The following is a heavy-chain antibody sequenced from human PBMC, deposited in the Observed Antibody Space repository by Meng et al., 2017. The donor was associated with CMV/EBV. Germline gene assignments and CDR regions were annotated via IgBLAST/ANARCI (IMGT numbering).Heavy chain of an antibody. CDR1: GFTFSSYW. D-gene: IGHD3-3*01. V-gene: IGHV3-7*01. Sequence: GGSLRPSCAASGFTFSSYWMSWVRQAPGKGLEGVANIKQDGSEKYYVDSVKGRFTISRDNAKNSLYLQMNSLRAEDTAVYYCAKDPPYYDFWSGPTPWGQGTLVTVSS. J-gene: IGHJ4*02. CDR3: AKDPPYYDFWSGPTP. CDR2: IKQDGSEK.